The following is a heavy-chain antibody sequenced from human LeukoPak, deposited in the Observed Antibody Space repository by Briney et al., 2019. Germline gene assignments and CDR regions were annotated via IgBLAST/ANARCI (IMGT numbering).Heavy chain of an antibody. CDR1: GFTFDDYA. CDR2: ISWNSGSI. D-gene: IGHD6-13*01. J-gene: IGHJ4*02. V-gene: IGHV3-9*01. Sequence: PGRSLRLSCAASGFTFDDYAMHWVRQAPGKGLEWVSGISWNSGSIGYADSVKGRFTISRDNAKNSLYLQMNSLRAEDTALYYCAKDMEVYSSSWAGGWGQGTLVTVSS. CDR3: AKDMEVYSSSWAGG.